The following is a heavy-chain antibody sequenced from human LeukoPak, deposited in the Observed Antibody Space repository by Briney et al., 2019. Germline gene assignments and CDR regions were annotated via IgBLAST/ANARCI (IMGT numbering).Heavy chain of an antibody. V-gene: IGHV3-7*01. CDR2: MREDGSEI. CDR3: ARGVAARGRFEN. Sequence: GGSLRLSCVASGFPFNAQTMSWVRQAPGKGLDWVASMREDGSEINYVDSVKGRFTISRDNPKNSLYLQMNSLRAEDTAVYYCARGVAARGRFENWGQGTLVTVSS. J-gene: IGHJ4*02. CDR1: GFPFNAQT. D-gene: IGHD6-25*01.